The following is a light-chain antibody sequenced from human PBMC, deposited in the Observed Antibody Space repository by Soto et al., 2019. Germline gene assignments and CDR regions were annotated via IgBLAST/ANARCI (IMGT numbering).Light chain of an antibody. V-gene: IGLV2-23*02. Sequence: QSALTQPASVSGSPGQSITVSCSGSSSDVGSYNLVSWYQQHPGKAPKLMIYEVTKRPSGVSNRFSGSKSGNTAPLTITGLQAEDEADYYCCSYTGSSPLYVFGSGTKLTVL. CDR2: EVT. J-gene: IGLJ1*01. CDR1: SSDVGSYNL. CDR3: CSYTGSSPLYV.